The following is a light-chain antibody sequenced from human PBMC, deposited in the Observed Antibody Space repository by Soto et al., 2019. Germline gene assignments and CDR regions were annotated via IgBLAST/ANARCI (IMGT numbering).Light chain of an antibody. CDR3: QQRLMT. V-gene: IGKV3-11*01. CDR1: QSVSSY. J-gene: IGKJ1*01. Sequence: IVLTQSPATLSLSPGERATLSCRASQSVSSYLAWYKQKPGQAPRLLIYDASSRVAGIPARFRGSGSGKAFTLTISSLEPEDFAVYYCQQRLMTCGQGTKVDIK. CDR2: DAS.